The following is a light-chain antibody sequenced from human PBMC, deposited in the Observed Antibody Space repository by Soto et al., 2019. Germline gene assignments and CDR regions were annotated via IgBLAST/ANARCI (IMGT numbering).Light chain of an antibody. Sequence: DIQMTQSPSTLSASVGDRVPITCRASQSISSWLAWYQQKPGKAPRLLIYDASYLERGVPSRFSGSGSGTEFTLTISDLQPDDLATYYCQQYNSFWTFGQGTKVEI. CDR1: QSISSW. J-gene: IGKJ1*01. CDR2: DAS. V-gene: IGKV1-5*01. CDR3: QQYNSFWT.